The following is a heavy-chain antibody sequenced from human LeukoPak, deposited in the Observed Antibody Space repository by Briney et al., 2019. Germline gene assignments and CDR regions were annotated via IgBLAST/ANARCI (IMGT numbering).Heavy chain of an antibody. CDR3: ARSSSGYYYPDFGGLGY. CDR2: IYYSGST. D-gene: IGHD3-22*01. J-gene: IGHJ4*02. Sequence: SQTLSLTCTVSGGSISSGDYYWSWIRQPPGKGLEWIGYIYYSGSTYYNPSLKSRVTISVDTSKNQFSLKLSSVTAADTAVYYCARSSSGYYYPDFGGLGYWGQGTLVTVSS. V-gene: IGHV4-30-4*01. CDR1: GGSISSGDYY.